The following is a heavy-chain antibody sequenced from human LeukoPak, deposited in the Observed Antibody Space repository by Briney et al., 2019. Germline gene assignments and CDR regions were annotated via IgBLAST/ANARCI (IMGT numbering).Heavy chain of an antibody. V-gene: IGHV2-5*01. CDR1: GFSLSTSGVG. J-gene: IGHJ4*02. CDR3: ARIPPDEGKLWSFDY. D-gene: IGHD5-18*01. CDR2: IYWNDDK. Sequence: SGPTLVNPTQTLTLTCTFSGFSLSTSGVGVGWIRQPPGKALEWIALIYWNDDKRSSPFLKSRLTISKDTSKNQVVLTMTNMDPVDTATYYCARIPPDEGKLWSFDYWGQGTLVTVSS.